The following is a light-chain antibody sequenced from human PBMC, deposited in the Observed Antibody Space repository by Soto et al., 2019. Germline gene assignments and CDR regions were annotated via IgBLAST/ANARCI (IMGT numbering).Light chain of an antibody. V-gene: IGKV3-20*01. CDR1: HYVIDTH. CDR2: GSS. Sequence: EMILTQSPCPLSLSPGERATVCCKASHYVIDTHLPWYQHKPGQARRLLVHGSSNRATGIPDRFSGSGSVRDFTLTIDRRESEDSAVYYCQQYDDSSVIFGQGTRLE. CDR3: QQYDDSSVI. J-gene: IGKJ5*01.